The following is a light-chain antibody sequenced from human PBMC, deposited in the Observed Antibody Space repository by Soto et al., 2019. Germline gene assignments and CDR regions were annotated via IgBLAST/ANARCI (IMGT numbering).Light chain of an antibody. Sequence: DIVMTQSPDSLAVSLGESATINCKSSQSVLYSSNNKNYLAWYQQKPGQPPKLLIYWASTRESGVPDRFSGSGSGTDFTLTISSLQAEDVAVYCCQQYYSTPLTFGGGTKVEIK. J-gene: IGKJ4*01. CDR3: QQYYSTPLT. CDR1: QSVLYSSNNKNY. V-gene: IGKV4-1*01. CDR2: WAS.